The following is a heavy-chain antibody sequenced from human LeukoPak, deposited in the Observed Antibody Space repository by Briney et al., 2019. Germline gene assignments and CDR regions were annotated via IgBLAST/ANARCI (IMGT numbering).Heavy chain of an antibody. Sequence: SETLSLTCAVYGGSFSGYYWSWIRQPPGKGLEWIGEINHSGSTNYNPSLKSRVTISVDTSKNQFSLKLSSVTAADTAVYYCARRSSGCYDVWGKGTTVTISS. CDR3: ARRSSGCYDV. D-gene: IGHD6-19*01. CDR2: INHSGST. CDR1: GGSFSGYY. J-gene: IGHJ6*04. V-gene: IGHV4-34*01.